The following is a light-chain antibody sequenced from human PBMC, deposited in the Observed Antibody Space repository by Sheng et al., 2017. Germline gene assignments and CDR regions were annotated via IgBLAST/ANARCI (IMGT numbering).Light chain of an antibody. CDR3: QVWDSSSDSYVV. V-gene: IGLV3-21*03. J-gene: IGLJ2*01. CDR2: DDS. Sequence: SYVLTQPPSVSVAPGKTAKITCGGNNIGRKSVHWYQQKPGQAPILVVYDDSDRPSGIPERFAGSNSGNTATLTISRVEAGDEADYYCQVWDSSSDSYVVFGGGTKLTVL. CDR1: NIGRKS.